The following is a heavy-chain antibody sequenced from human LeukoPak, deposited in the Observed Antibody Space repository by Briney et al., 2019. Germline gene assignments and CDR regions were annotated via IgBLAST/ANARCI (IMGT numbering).Heavy chain of an antibody. D-gene: IGHD5-18*01. CDR1: GYTFNTYG. V-gene: IGHV1-18*01. CDR3: ARDRGSEEQLWFDY. J-gene: IGHJ4*02. CDR2: ISAYNGNT. Sequence: GASVKVSCKASGYTFNTYGISWVRQAPGQGLEWMGWISAYNGNTNYAQNLQGRVTMTTDTSTSTAYMELRSLRSDDTAVYYCARDRGSEEQLWFDYWGQGTLVTVSS.